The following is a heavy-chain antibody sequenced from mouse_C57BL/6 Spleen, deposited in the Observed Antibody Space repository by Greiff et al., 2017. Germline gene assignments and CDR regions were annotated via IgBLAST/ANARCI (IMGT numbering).Heavy chain of an antibody. D-gene: IGHD2-3*01. V-gene: IGHV1-69*01. J-gene: IGHJ2*01. Sequence: VQLQQSGAELVMPGASVKLSCKASGYTFTSYWMHWVKQRPGQGLEWIGEIDPSDSYTNYNQKFKGKSTLTVDKSSSTAYMQLSSLTSEDSAVYYCARGLLYYFDYWGQGTTLTVSS. CDR3: ARGLLYYFDY. CDR2: IDPSDSYT. CDR1: GYTFTSYW.